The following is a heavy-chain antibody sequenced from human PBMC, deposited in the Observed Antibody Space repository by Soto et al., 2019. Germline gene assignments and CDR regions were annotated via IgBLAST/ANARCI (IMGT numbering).Heavy chain of an antibody. D-gene: IGHD5-18*01. CDR1: GYTFNSYA. CDR2: INAGNGNT. V-gene: IGHV1-3*01. J-gene: IGHJ4*02. Sequence: GASVKVSCKASGYTFNSYAMNWVRQAPGQRLEWMGWINAGNGNTKYSQKFQGRVTITRDTSASTGYMELSSLRSEDTAVYYCARDPGYSYGYNWGQGTLVTVSS. CDR3: ARDPGYSYGYN.